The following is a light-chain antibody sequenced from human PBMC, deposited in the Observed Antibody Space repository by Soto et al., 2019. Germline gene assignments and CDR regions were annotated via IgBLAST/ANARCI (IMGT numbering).Light chain of an antibody. CDR2: DVS. J-gene: IGLJ2*01. Sequence: QSVLTQPASVSGSXGXXXTISCTGTSSDVGGYNYVSWYQQHPGKAPKLMIYDVSNRPSGVSNRFSGSKSGNTASLTISGLQAEDEADYYCSSYTSSSTLEVFGGGTKLTVL. V-gene: IGLV2-14*01. CDR3: SSYTSSSTLEV. CDR1: SSDVGGYNY.